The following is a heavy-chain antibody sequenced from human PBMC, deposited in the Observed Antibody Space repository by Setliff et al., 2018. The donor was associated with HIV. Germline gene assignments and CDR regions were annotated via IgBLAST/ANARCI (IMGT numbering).Heavy chain of an antibody. D-gene: IGHD3-22*01. J-gene: IGHJ4*02. CDR2: IYQSGRT. CDR1: GGSINDERYY. Sequence: SETLSLTCSVSGGSINDERYYWSWIRQPQGKGLEWTGSIYQSGRTYYNPSLKSRLTMSVDTSKNQFSLSLSSVPAADTAVYYCASRWGSYYDTNGHPFDYWGQGTLVTVSS. V-gene: IGHV4-39*01. CDR3: ASRWGSYYDTNGHPFDY.